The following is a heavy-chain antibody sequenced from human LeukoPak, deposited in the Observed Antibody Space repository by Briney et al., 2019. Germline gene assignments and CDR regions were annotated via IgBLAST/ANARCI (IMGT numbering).Heavy chain of an antibody. Sequence: SETLSLTCTVSNGSISSYYWSWIRQPAGKGLEWIGRIHASGSTNYNPSLKSRVTMSVDTPRNQFSLKLSSVTAADTAIYFCARGDRAVAGAWGWFDPWGQGTLVTVSS. CDR2: IHASGST. CDR1: NGSISSYY. D-gene: IGHD6-19*01. J-gene: IGHJ5*02. V-gene: IGHV4-4*07. CDR3: ARGDRAVAGAWGWFDP.